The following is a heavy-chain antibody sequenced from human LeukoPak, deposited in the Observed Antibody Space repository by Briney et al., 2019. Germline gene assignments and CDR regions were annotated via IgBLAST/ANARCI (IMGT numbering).Heavy chain of an antibody. J-gene: IGHJ4*02. D-gene: IGHD1-26*01. V-gene: IGHV4-4*07. CDR3: AREGDSGSYYELGH. Sequence: PSETLSLTCTVSGGSISSYYWSWIRQPAGKGLEWIGRIYTSGSTNYNPSLKSRVTMSVDTSKNQFSLKLSSVTAADTAVYYCAREGDSGSYYELGHWGQGTLVTVSS. CDR1: GGSISSYY. CDR2: IYTSGST.